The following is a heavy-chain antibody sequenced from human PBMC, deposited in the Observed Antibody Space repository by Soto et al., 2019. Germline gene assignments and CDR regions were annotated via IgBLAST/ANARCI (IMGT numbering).Heavy chain of an antibody. D-gene: IGHD6-6*01. J-gene: IGHJ4*02. CDR1: GFTFSSYG. Sequence: GGSLRLSCAASGFTFSSYGMHWVRQAPGKGLEWVAVIWYDGSNKYYADSVKGRFTISRDNSKNTLYLQMNSLRAEDTAVYYCARDREARSSSSSIVDYWGQGTLVTVSS. CDR2: IWYDGSNK. CDR3: ARDREARSSSSSIVDY. V-gene: IGHV3-33*01.